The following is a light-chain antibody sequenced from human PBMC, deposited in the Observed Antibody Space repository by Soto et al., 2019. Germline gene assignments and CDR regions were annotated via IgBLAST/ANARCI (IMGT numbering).Light chain of an antibody. J-gene: IGKJ3*01. CDR2: DAS. CDR1: QSVSSY. CDR3: HQRSNWPIT. V-gene: IGKV3-11*01. Sequence: EIVLTQSPATLSLSPVERATLSCSASQSVSSYLAWYQQKPGQAPRLLIYDASNRATGIPARFSGSGSGTDFTLTISSLEPEDFSVYYSHQRSNWPITCGPGTKGDIK.